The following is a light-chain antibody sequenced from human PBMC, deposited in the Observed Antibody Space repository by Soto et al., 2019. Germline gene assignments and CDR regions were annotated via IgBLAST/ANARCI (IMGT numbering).Light chain of an antibody. J-gene: IGKJ2*01. CDR1: QSVSSY. V-gene: IGKV3-11*01. CDR3: QQRSNWPPGYT. CDR2: DAS. Sequence: PGERATLSCRASQSVSSYLAWYQQKPGQAPRLLIYDASNRATGIPARFSGSGSGTDFTLTISSLEPEDFAVYYCQQRSNWPPGYTFGQGTKLEIK.